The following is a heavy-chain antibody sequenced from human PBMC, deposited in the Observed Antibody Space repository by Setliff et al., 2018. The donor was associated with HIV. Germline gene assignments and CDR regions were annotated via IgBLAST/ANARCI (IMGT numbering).Heavy chain of an antibody. CDR2: IYYSGST. V-gene: IGHV4-31*03. CDR3: ASGRGRMGYYYYYGMDV. D-gene: IGHD1-26*01. CDR1: DGSVSSTGYY. J-gene: IGHJ6*02. Sequence: SETLSLTCTVSDGSVSSTGYYWSWLRQHPGKGLEWIGNIYYSGSTNYNPSLKSRLTISLDTSNTQFSLKLSSVTAADTAVYYCASGRGRMGYYYYYGMDVWGQGTTVTVSS.